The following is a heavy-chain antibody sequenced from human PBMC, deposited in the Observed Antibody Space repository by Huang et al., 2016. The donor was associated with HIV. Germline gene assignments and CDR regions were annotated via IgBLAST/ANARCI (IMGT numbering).Heavy chain of an antibody. D-gene: IGHD6-6*01. CDR1: GYTFTDSN. V-gene: IGHV1-2*02. Sequence: QVQLVQSGAEVKNPGASVRVSCKASGYTFTDSNIHWGRQAPGKGREWMGWINPKRGGTIYAQRSQVRITMTRDTTISTVHMDLRRIQSDDTAVYFCARDWSFGSSTSPADWGQGTLVTVSS. CDR3: ARDWSFGSSTSPAD. J-gene: IGHJ4*02. CDR2: INPKRGGT.